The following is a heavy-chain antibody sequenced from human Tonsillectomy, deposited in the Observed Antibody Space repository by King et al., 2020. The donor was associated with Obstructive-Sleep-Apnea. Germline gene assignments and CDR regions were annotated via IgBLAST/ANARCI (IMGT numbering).Heavy chain of an antibody. Sequence: VQLVESGAEVKRPGASVKVSCKASGYTFISNGLSWVRQAPGQGLEWMGWISPYNGNTNYAQNFQGRVTMTTDTSTSTAYMELRSLRSDDTAVYYCARNRLIGIIYYFDYWGQGPLVTVSS. D-gene: IGHD1-20*01. V-gene: IGHV1-18*04. CDR3: ARNRLIGIIYYFDY. CDR2: ISPYNGNT. CDR1: GYTFISNG. J-gene: IGHJ4*02.